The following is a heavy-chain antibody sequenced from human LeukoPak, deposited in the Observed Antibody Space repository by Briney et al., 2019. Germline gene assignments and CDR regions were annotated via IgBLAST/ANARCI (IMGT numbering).Heavy chain of an antibody. J-gene: IGHJ4*02. CDR2: ISSSSSYI. V-gene: IGHV3-21*01. CDR3: ARDQVGGHYQF. CDR1: GFTFSSYS. D-gene: IGHD2-21*02. Sequence: GGSLRLSCAASGFTFSSYSMNWVRQAPGKGLEWVSSISSSSSYIYYADSVKGRFTISRDNAKNSLYLQMNSLRAEDTAVYYCARDQVGGHYQFWGQGALVAVSS.